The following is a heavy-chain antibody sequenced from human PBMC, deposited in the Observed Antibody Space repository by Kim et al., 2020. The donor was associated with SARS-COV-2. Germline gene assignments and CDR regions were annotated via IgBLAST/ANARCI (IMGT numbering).Heavy chain of an antibody. CDR3: AKDSGYYDFWSGYSMYFDY. CDR1: GFTFSSYA. V-gene: IGHV3-23*01. J-gene: IGHJ4*02. CDR2: ISGSGGST. Sequence: GGSLRLSCAASGFTFSSYAMSWVRQAPGKGLEWVSAISGSGGSTYYADSVKGRFTISIDNSKNTLYLQMNSLRAEDTAVYYCAKDSGYYDFWSGYSMYFDYWGQGTLVTVSS. D-gene: IGHD3-3*01.